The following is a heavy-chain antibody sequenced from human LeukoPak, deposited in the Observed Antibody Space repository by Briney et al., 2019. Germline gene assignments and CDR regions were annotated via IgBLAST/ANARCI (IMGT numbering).Heavy chain of an antibody. CDR3: ARDLGGTTVTPGVVDY. CDR1: GFTFSGYG. J-gene: IGHJ4*02. D-gene: IGHD4-17*01. Sequence: PGGSLRLSCAASGFTFSGYGMHWVRQAPGQGLEWVAVIWSDASNEYYADSVKGRFTISRDNSKNMLYLQMNSLRAEDTAMYYCARDLGGTTVTPGVVDYWGQGTLVTVSS. CDR2: IWSDASNE. V-gene: IGHV3-33*01.